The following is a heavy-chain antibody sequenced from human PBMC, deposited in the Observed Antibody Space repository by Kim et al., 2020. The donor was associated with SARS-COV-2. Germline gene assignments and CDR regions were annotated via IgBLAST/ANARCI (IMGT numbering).Heavy chain of an antibody. D-gene: IGHD6-19*01. Sequence: ASVKVSCKVSGYTLTELSMHWVRQAAGKGLEWMGGFDPEDGETIYAQKFQGRVTMTEDTSTDTAYMELSSLRSEDTAVYYCATAVAVAARSSDYYYYYGMDVWGQGTTVTVSS. V-gene: IGHV1-24*01. CDR2: FDPEDGET. CDR3: ATAVAVAARSSDYYYYYGMDV. CDR1: GYTLTELS. J-gene: IGHJ6*02.